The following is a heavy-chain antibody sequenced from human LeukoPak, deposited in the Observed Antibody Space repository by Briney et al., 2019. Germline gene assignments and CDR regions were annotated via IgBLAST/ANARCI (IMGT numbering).Heavy chain of an antibody. CDR3: ATIRLGYCSSTSCYWSGWFDP. D-gene: IGHD2-2*01. V-gene: IGHV1-69*05. CDR2: IIPIFGTA. CDR1: GGTFSSYA. J-gene: IGHJ5*02. Sequence: GSSVKVSCKASGGTFSSYAISWVRQAPGQGLEWMGGIIPIFGTANYAQKFQGRVTITTDESTSTAYMELSSLRSEDSAVYYCATIRLGYCSSTSCYWSGWFDPWGQGTLVTVSS.